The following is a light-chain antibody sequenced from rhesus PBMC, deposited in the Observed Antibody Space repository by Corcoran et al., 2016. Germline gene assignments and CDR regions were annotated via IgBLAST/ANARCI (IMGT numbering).Light chain of an antibody. J-gene: IGKJ3*01. V-gene: IGKV1-74*01. CDR1: ENGNNY. CDR3: QHGYGTPFT. CDR2: KES. Sequence: DIQMTQSPSSLSASVGDRVTITCRASENGNNYSNWNQQKPGKTPKLMIYKESTLQSGVPSRFSGSGSGTDYTCTINSLQPEDVATYYWQHGYGTPFTFGPGTKLDIK.